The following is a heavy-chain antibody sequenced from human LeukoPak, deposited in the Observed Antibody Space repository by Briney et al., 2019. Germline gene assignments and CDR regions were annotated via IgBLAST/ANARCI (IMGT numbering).Heavy chain of an antibody. J-gene: IGHJ5*02. CDR2: IYYSGST. Sequence: SETLSLTCTVSGGSISSSSYYWGWIRQPPGKGLEWIGSIYYSGSTYYNLSLKSRVTISVDKSKNQFSLNLSSMTAADTAIYYCARDGRFSWFDPWGQGTLVTVSS. CDR3: ARDGRFSWFDP. V-gene: IGHV4-39*07. CDR1: GGSISSSSYY.